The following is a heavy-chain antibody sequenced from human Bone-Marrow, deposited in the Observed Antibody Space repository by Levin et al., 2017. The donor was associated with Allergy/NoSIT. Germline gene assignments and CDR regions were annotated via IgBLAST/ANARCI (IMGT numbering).Heavy chain of an antibody. CDR3: ARVPVAQYSFDS. D-gene: IGHD6-19*01. CDR1: ADTFNRYT. J-gene: IGHJ4*02. Sequence: VASVKVSCKASADTFNRYTISWVRQAPGQGLEWMGRILPILGIAEFAQNFQGSVTFTADTSTNVAYMELRSLKSADTAVYYCARVPVAQYSFDSWGQGTLVIVAS. CDR2: ILPILGIA. V-gene: IGHV1-69*02.